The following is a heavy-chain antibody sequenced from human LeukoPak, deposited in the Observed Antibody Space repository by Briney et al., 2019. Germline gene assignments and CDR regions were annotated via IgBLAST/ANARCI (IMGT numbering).Heavy chain of an antibody. CDR3: ARVRGGLFMITFGGAHNGFYFDY. CDR1: GFTFSSYS. J-gene: IGHJ4*02. V-gene: IGHV3-21*01. CDR2: ISSSSSYI. D-gene: IGHD3-16*01. Sequence: GGSLRLSCAASGFTFSSYSMNWVRQAPGKGLEWVSSISSSSSYIYYADSVKGRFTISRDNAKNSLYLQMNSLRAADTAVYYCARVRGGLFMITFGGAHNGFYFDYWGQGTLVTVSS.